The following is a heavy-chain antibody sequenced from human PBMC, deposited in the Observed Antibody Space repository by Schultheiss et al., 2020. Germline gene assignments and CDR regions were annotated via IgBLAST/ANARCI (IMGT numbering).Heavy chain of an antibody. D-gene: IGHD4-23*01. CDR3: AKRGGNSGKGFDY. V-gene: IGHV3-23*01. J-gene: IGHJ4*02. Sequence: GGSLRLSCAASGFTFSTYAMNWVRQSPGKGLEWVSTISGSGGSTFSEDSVKGRFTISRDNSKNTLYLLMNSLRAEDTAVYYCAKRGGNSGKGFDYWGQGTLVTVSS. CDR2: ISGSGGST. CDR1: GFTFSTYA.